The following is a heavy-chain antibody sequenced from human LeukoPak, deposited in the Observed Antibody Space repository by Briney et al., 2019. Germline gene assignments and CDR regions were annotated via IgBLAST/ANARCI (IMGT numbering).Heavy chain of an antibody. Sequence: GESLKISCKGSGYSFTSYWIGWVRQMPGKGLEWMGIIYPGDSDTRYSPSFQGQVTISADKSISTAYLQWSSLKASDTAVYYCARHPSGVSSSEGPPSWFDPWGQGTLVTVSS. V-gene: IGHV5-51*01. D-gene: IGHD6-13*01. CDR1: GYSFTSYW. J-gene: IGHJ5*02. CDR3: ARHPSGVSSSEGPPSWFDP. CDR2: IYPGDSDT.